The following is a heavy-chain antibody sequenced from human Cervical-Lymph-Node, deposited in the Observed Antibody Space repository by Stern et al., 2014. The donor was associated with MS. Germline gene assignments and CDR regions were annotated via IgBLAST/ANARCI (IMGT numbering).Heavy chain of an antibody. CDR1: GGSISSNSYY. Sequence: QLQLQESGPGLVKPSETLPLTCTVSGGSISSNSYYWGWIRQPPGKGLEXIGNIYYTGITYYNPSLKSRVTISLDTSKNQFSLKLSSVTVADTAVYYCARTGIFDYVWGTFRPFDYWGQGTPVSVSS. CDR3: ARTGIFDYVWGTFRPFDY. V-gene: IGHV4-39*01. CDR2: IYYTGIT. J-gene: IGHJ4*02. D-gene: IGHD3-16*02.